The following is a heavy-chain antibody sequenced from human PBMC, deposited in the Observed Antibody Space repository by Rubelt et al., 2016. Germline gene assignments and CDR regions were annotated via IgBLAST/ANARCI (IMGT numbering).Heavy chain of an antibody. CDR1: GGSISSSSYY. V-gene: IGHV4-39*02. D-gene: IGHD6-19*01. Sequence: QLQLQESGPGLVKPSETLSLTCTVSGGSISSSSYYWSWIRQPPGKGLEWIGSIYYSGSTYYNPSLKSRVTISVDTSKNQSSLKLSSVTAADTAVYYCAREMQYSSGFHLDYWGQGTLVTVSS. J-gene: IGHJ4*02. CDR2: IYYSGST. CDR3: AREMQYSSGFHLDY.